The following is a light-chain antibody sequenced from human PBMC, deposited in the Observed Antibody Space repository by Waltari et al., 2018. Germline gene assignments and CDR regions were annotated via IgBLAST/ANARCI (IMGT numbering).Light chain of an antibody. CDR3: ISYTSSGTYV. V-gene: IGLV2-14*01. Sequence: QSALTQPASVSGSPGQSIAFSCTGPSSDFGGYIYVSWYQPHPGKAPTLMIYDVTKRPSGISNRFSGSKSGYTASLTISGLQAEDEADYYCISYTSSGTYVFGTGTKVTVL. J-gene: IGLJ1*01. CDR1: SSDFGGYIY. CDR2: DVT.